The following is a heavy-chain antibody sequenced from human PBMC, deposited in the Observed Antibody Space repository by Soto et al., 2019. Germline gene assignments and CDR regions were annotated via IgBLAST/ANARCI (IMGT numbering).Heavy chain of an antibody. D-gene: IGHD3-22*01. V-gene: IGHV1-18*01. CDR2: ISPYDDNT. CDR1: GYTFNSYG. CDR3: ARGRYYDSSGSRNCLYYGMYA. Sequence: QVQLVQSGTEVKKPGASVKVSCKASGYTFNSYGISWVRQAPGQGLEWMGWISPYDDNTNYAPNLQGRVTMTTATSSRTASIEVRHLRSNDTAVNYWARGRYYDSSGSRNCLYYGMYAGGHETSVTVS. J-gene: IGHJ6*02.